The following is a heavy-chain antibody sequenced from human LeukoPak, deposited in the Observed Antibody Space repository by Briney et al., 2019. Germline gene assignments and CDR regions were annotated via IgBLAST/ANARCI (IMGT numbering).Heavy chain of an antibody. D-gene: IGHD5-18*01. CDR1: GFTFSSYA. Sequence: GGSLRLSCAASGFTFSSYAMSWVRQAPGKGLEWVSAISGSGGSTYYADSVKGRFTISRDNSKNTLYLQMNSLRAEDTAVYYCAKDHRSVQLWSDFDYWGQGTLVTVSS. CDR2: ISGSGGST. V-gene: IGHV3-23*01. CDR3: AKDHRSVQLWSDFDY. J-gene: IGHJ4*02.